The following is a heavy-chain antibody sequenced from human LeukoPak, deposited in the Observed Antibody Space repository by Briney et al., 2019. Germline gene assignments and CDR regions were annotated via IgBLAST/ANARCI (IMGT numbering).Heavy chain of an antibody. Sequence: SETLSLTCAVYGGSFSGYYWSWIRQPPGKGLEWIGYIYYSGSTNYNPSLKSRVTISVDMSKNQFSLKLRSVTAADTAVYYCARTTEGGYTYDYFYYYYMDVWGKGTTVTISS. CDR2: IYYSGST. V-gene: IGHV4-59*01. D-gene: IGHD5-18*01. CDR1: GGSFSGYY. CDR3: ARTTEGGYTYDYFYYYYMDV. J-gene: IGHJ6*03.